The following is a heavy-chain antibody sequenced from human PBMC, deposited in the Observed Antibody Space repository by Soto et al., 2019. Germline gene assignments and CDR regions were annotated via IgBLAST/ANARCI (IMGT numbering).Heavy chain of an antibody. J-gene: IGHJ1*01. CDR3: ASRVPHGTYGAPYFQH. CDR2: ISFDGINK. D-gene: IGHD1-26*01. Sequence: QVRLVESGGGVVQPEKSLRLSCAASGFTFSSHGMHWVRQAPGKGLEWVAVISFDGINKYYADSVKGRFTISRDNSKNTLYLQMNSLRAEDTAVYYCASRVPHGTYGAPYFQHWGQGTLVTVS. CDR1: GFTFSSHG. V-gene: IGHV3-30*03.